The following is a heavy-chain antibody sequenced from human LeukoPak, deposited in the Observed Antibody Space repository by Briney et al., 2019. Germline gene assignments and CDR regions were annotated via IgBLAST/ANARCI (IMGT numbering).Heavy chain of an antibody. D-gene: IGHD3-22*01. CDR3: VRGLYYYDSSGHPPY. J-gene: IGHJ4*02. CDR1: GFTFSSYA. Sequence: PGRSLRLSCAASGFTFSSYAMSWVRQAPGKGLEWVSAISGSGGSTYYADSVKGRFTISRDNSKNTLYLQMNSLRAEDTAVYYSVRGLYYYDSSGHPPYWGQGTLVTVSS. V-gene: IGHV3-23*01. CDR2: ISGSGGST.